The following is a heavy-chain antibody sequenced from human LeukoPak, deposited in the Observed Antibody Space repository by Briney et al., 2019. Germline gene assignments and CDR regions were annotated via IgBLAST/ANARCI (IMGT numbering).Heavy chain of an antibody. Sequence: GGSLRLSCAASGFTFSSYAMHWVRQAPGKGLEWLANIKQDGSENYYVDSVKGRFTISRDNAKNSLYLQMNSLRAEDTAVYYCAELGITMIGGVWGKGTTVTISS. V-gene: IGHV3-7*01. CDR2: IKQDGSEN. D-gene: IGHD3-10*02. CDR1: GFTFSSYA. CDR3: AELGITMIGGV. J-gene: IGHJ6*04.